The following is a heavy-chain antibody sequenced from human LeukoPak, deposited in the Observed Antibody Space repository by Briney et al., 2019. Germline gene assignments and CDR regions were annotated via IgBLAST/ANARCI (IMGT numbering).Heavy chain of an antibody. J-gene: IGHJ4*02. D-gene: IGHD2/OR15-2a*01. CDR3: ARARVSVSLSSDY. CDR2: INPNSGDK. V-gene: IGHV1-2*06. CDR1: GHTFTGHY. Sequence: GASVKVSYKSCGHTFTGHYIHWVRQAPGQGLEWMGRINPNSGDKNYAQKFQGSVTVTRDTSISTAYMELTRLTYDDTAVYYCARARVSVSLSSDYWGQGTLVTVSS.